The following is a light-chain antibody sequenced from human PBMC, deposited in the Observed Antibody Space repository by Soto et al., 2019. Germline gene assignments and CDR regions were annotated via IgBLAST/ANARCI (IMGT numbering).Light chain of an antibody. CDR3: QKYYSRPRT. Sequence: DVVMTQSPDSLAAALGGGAAIICRWGRRVLYSYNNKSYLAWYQQKPGQPPKLLIYWASTRESGVPARFSGSGSGTDFTLTISSLQAEDVAVYYCQKYYSRPRTCGRGTKGDIK. J-gene: IGKJ4*01. CDR2: WAS. CDR1: RRVLYSYNNKSY. V-gene: IGKV4-1*01.